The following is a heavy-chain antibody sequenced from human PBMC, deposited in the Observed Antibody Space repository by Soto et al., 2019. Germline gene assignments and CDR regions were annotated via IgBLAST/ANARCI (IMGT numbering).Heavy chain of an antibody. CDR1: GDTFKNCV. CDR2: IIPLFGTT. D-gene: IGHD3-10*01. CDR3: AAELGFGKLSVV. Sequence: QVQVLQSGVEGRRPGSSVKVSCKASGDTFKNCVISWVRQAPGQGLEWMGGIIPLFGTTDFAQRFQGRLTITTDESTTTAYMELSRLRSEDTATYYCAAELGFGKLSVVWGQGTTVIVSS. J-gene: IGHJ6*02. V-gene: IGHV1-69*01.